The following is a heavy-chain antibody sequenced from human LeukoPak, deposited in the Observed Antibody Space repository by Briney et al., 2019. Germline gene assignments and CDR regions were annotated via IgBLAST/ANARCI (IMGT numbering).Heavy chain of an antibody. D-gene: IGHD6-19*01. CDR3: AKGGGWSPAVLFDY. CDR2: ISGSGGST. Sequence: GGSLRLSCAASGFTFSNNAMSWVRQAPGKGLEWVSAISGSGGSTYYADSVKGRFTISRDNSKNTLYLQMNSLRAEDTAVYYCAKGGGWSPAVLFDYWGQGTLVTVSS. CDR1: GFTFSNNA. V-gene: IGHV3-23*01. J-gene: IGHJ4*02.